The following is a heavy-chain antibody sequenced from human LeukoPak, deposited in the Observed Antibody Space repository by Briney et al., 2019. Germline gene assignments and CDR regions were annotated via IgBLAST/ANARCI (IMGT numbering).Heavy chain of an antibody. CDR1: GGTFSSYA. V-gene: IGHV1-69*05. CDR2: IIPIFGTA. Sequence: SVKVSCKASGGTFSSYAISWVRQAPGQGLEWMGGIIPIFGTANYAQKFQGRVTITTDESTSTAYMELSSLRSEDTAVYYCARAVDIAEAGYYFDYWGQGTLVTVSS. D-gene: IGHD6-13*01. J-gene: IGHJ4*02. CDR3: ARAVDIAEAGYYFDY.